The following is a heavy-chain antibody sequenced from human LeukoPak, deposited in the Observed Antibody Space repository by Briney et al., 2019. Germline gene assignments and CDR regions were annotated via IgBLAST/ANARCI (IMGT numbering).Heavy chain of an antibody. CDR1: GYTFTEYG. CDR3: ARGDDYGDYWGLY. D-gene: IGHD4-17*01. J-gene: IGHJ4*02. Sequence: ASVKVSCKASGYTFTEYGITWVRQAPGQGLEWMGWISTYNGNTNYAQKLQGRVTMTTDTSTSTAYMELRSLISDDAAVYYCARGDDYGDYWGLYWGQGTLVTVSS. V-gene: IGHV1-18*01. CDR2: ISTYNGNT.